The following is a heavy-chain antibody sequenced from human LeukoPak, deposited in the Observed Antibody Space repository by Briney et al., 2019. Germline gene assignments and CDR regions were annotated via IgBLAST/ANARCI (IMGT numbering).Heavy chain of an antibody. CDR3: VRLDGDYPGY. CDR2: IYSSGRT. J-gene: IGHJ4*02. D-gene: IGHD4-17*01. CDR1: GGSISSYY. Sequence: SETLSLTCTVSGGSISSYYWSWIRQSPGMGLEWIGYIYSSGRTNYNPSLKSRVTISVDTSKNQFSLRLISVAAADTAVHYCVRLDGDYPGYWGQGTLVTVSS. V-gene: IGHV4-59*08.